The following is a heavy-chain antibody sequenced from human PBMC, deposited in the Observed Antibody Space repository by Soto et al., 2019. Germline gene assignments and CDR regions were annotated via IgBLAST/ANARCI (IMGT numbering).Heavy chain of an antibody. V-gene: IGHV4-31*02. CDR1: GGYSSSGGYY. D-gene: IGHD3-16*01. CDR2: IYYSGST. J-gene: IGHJ5*02. CDR3: ARVGGINWFDP. Sequence: LSLTWTVAGGYSSSGGYYWSWIRQHPGKGLEWIGYIYYSGSTYYNPSLKSRVTISVDTSKNQFSLKLSSVTAADTAVYYCARVGGINWFDPWGQGTLVTVS.